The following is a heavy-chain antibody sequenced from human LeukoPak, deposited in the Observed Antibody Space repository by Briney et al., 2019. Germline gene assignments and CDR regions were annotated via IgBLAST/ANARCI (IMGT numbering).Heavy chain of an antibody. J-gene: IGHJ5*02. V-gene: IGHV4-59*08. CDR3: ARHGSFSTWDRWFDP. D-gene: IGHD2-2*01. CDR2: IHYTGST. CDR1: GGSISSYY. Sequence: SETLSLTCTVSGGSISSYYWSWIRQPPGKGLEWIGYIHYTGSTNYSPSLNNRVTLSLDTSKNQFSLRLTSVTAADTAVYYCARHGSFSTWDRWFDPWGQGTLVTVSS.